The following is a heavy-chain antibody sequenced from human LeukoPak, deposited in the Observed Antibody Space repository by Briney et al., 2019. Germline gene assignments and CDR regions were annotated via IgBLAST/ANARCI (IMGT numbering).Heavy chain of an antibody. J-gene: IGHJ4*02. Sequence: GESLKISCKGSGYNFTIYWIGWVRQMSGKGLEWMGIIYPGDSDTRYSPSFQGQVTISADKAINTAYPQWSSLKAADTAVYYCARQSRFGEFDYWGKGTLVTVSS. CDR1: GYNFTIYW. CDR2: IYPGDSDT. CDR3: ARQSRFGEFDY. D-gene: IGHD3-10*01. V-gene: IGHV5-51*01.